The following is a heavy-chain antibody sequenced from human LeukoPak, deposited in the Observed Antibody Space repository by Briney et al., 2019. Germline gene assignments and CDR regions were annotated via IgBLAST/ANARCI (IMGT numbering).Heavy chain of an antibody. J-gene: IGHJ4*02. D-gene: IGHD3-22*01. Sequence: PGGSLRLSCAASGFTFSSYEMNWVRQAPGKGLEWVSYISSSGSTIYYADSVKGRFTISRDNAKNSLYLQMNSLRAEDTAVYYCARISSYYYDSSGYYSLDYFDYWGQETLVTVSS. CDR1: GFTFSSYE. CDR2: ISSSGSTI. CDR3: ARISSYYYDSSGYYSLDYFDY. V-gene: IGHV3-48*03.